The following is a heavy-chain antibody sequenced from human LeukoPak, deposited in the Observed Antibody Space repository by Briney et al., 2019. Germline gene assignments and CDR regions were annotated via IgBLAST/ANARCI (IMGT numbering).Heavy chain of an antibody. Sequence: SGTVSLTCTVSGGSISSYYWSWIRQPPGKGLEWIGNIYYSGSTNYKLSLKGRVTISVDTSKNQCSLKLSSVTAADTAVYYCARQSISGSSLSYFDYWGQRTLVNVSS. J-gene: IGHJ4*02. CDR3: ARQSISGSSLSYFDY. CDR1: GGSISSYY. V-gene: IGHV4-59*01. D-gene: IGHD3-22*01. CDR2: IYYSGST.